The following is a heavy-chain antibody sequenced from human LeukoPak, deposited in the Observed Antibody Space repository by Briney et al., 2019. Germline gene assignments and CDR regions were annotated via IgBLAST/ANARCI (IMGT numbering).Heavy chain of an antibody. CDR2: IYYSGST. D-gene: IGHD2-2*01. CDR3: ARIASTYQPLYYFDY. CDR1: GGSISSYY. V-gene: IGHV4-59*01. J-gene: IGHJ4*02. Sequence: PSETLSLTCTVSGGSISSYYWSWIRQPPGKGLEWIGYIYYSGSTNYNPSLKSRVTISVDTSKNQFSLKLSSVTAADTAVYYCARIASTYQPLYYFDYWGQGTLVTVSS.